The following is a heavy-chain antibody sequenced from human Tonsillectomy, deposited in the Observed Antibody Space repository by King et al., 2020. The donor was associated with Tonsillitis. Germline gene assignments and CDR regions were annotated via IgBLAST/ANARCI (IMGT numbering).Heavy chain of an antibody. Sequence: VQLQESGPGLVKPSQTLSLTCTVSGGSISSGVYYWSWIRQAAGKGLEWIGRIYTSGSTNYNPSLKSRVTMSVDTSKNQFSLKLSSVTAADTAVYYCARAVYLGFCSGTSCEYWFDPWGQGTLVTVSS. V-gene: IGHV4-61*02. CDR1: GGSISSGVYY. J-gene: IGHJ5*02. CDR3: ARAVYLGFCSGTSCEYWFDP. CDR2: IYTSGST. D-gene: IGHD2-2*01.